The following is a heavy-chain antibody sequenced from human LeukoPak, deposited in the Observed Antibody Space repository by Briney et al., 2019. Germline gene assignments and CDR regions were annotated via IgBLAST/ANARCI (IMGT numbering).Heavy chain of an antibody. CDR2: IKSDGST. V-gene: IGHV3-74*01. CDR1: GFTFSSYC. D-gene: IGHD3-22*01. Sequence: GGSLRLSCAASGFTFSSYCMHWVRQAPGKGLVLVSRIKSDGSTNYSYSVKGRFTISRDNAKNTLYLQMPSLRAEDTGVYYCARAPSEIGGYYPEYFRHWGQGTLVTVSS. CDR3: ARAPSEIGGYYPEYFRH. J-gene: IGHJ1*01.